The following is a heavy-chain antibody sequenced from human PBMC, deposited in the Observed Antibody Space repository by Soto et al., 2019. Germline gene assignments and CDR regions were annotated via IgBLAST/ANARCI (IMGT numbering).Heavy chain of an antibody. V-gene: IGHV3-33*01. D-gene: IGHD6-13*01. J-gene: IGHJ4*02. Sequence: GGSLRLSCAASGFTFSSYGMHWVRQAPGKGLEWVAVIWYDGSNKYYADSVKGRFTISRDNSKNTLHLQMNSLRAEDTAVYYCARDRFRLMGIAAAPVMGATSGYWGQGTLVTVSS. CDR3: ARDRFRLMGIAAAPVMGATSGY. CDR2: IWYDGSNK. CDR1: GFTFSSYG.